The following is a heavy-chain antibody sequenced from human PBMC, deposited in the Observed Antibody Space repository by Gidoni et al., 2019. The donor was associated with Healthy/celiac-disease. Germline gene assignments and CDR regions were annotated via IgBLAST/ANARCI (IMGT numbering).Heavy chain of an antibody. D-gene: IGHD4-17*01. J-gene: IGHJ5*02. V-gene: IGHV3-23*01. Sequence: EVPLLESGGGLVQPGGSLRPSCAASGFTFSSYAMRWVRQAPGKGWEWVSAISGSGGSTYYADSVKGRFTISRDNSKNTLYLQMNSLRAEDTAVYYCAKAPPKTTLDNWFDPWGQGTLVTVSS. CDR3: AKAPPKTTLDNWFDP. CDR2: ISGSGGST. CDR1: GFTFSSYA.